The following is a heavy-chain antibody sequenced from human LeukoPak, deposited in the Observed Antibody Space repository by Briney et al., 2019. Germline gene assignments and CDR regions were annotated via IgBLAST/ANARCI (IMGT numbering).Heavy chain of an antibody. J-gene: IGHJ6*02. CDR3: ARTMPGMDV. Sequence: GGSLRLSCTASGFTFADFAVSWVRQAPGKGLQWIGLIRTEAVGGATEYATSVRGRITVSRDDSKGIAYLQMNGLKTEDTGVYYCARTMPGMDVWGQGTTATVSS. V-gene: IGHV3-49*04. D-gene: IGHD2-2*01. CDR2: IRTEAVGGAT. CDR1: GFTFADFA.